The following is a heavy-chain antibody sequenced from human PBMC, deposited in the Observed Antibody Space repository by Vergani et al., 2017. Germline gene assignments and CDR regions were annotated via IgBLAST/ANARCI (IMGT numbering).Heavy chain of an antibody. CDR3: ARSRDGYNPYFDY. CDR1: GGSISSGDYY. CDR2: IYYSGST. Sequence: QVQLQESGPGLVKPSQTLSLTCTVSGGSISSGDYYWSWIRQPPGKGLEWIGYIYYSGSTYYNPSRKSRVPISVDTSKNQFSLKLSAVTAADTAVYYCARSRDGYNPYFDYWGQGTLVTVSS. D-gene: IGHD5-24*01. V-gene: IGHV4-30-4*08. J-gene: IGHJ4*02.